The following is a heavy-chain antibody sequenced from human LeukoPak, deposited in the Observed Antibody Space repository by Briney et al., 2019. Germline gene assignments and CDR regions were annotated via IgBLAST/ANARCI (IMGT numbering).Heavy chain of an antibody. D-gene: IGHD6-13*01. Sequence: SETLSLTCTVSGGSISSSSYYWGWIRQPPGKGLEWIGSIYYSGSTYYNPSLKSRVTISVDTSKNQFSLKLSSVTAADTAVYYCARQYTRIAASDYWGQGTLVTVSS. CDR1: GGSISSSSYY. CDR3: ARQYTRIAASDY. J-gene: IGHJ4*02. V-gene: IGHV4-39*01. CDR2: IYYSGST.